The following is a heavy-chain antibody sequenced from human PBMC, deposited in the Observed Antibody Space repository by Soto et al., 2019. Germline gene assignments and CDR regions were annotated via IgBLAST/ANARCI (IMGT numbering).Heavy chain of an antibody. CDR1: GFTFSSYR. CDR3: ASWADIYGMDV. Sequence: AXGSLRLSCSASGFTFSSYRMNWVRQAPGKGLDWVSSISSSSSYIYYADSVKGRFTISRDNAKNSLYLQMNSLRAEDTAVYYCASWADIYGMDVWGQGTTVTVSS. CDR2: ISSSSSYI. J-gene: IGHJ6*02. V-gene: IGHV3-21*01. D-gene: IGHD2-15*01.